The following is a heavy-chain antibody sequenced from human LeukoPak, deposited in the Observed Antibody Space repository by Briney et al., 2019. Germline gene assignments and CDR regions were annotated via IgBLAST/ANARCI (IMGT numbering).Heavy chain of an antibody. Sequence: SETLSLTSTLSLGSISRYYRSSIPHPPGKGLEWIGYIYYSGSTIYNPSLKSRVTISVDPSKNQFSLKLSSVTAADTAVYYCARDRLRGVYFDYWGQGTLVTVSS. CDR3: ARDRLRGVYFDY. CDR2: IYYSGST. V-gene: IGHV4-59*01. CDR1: LGSISRYY. J-gene: IGHJ4*02. D-gene: IGHD3-10*01.